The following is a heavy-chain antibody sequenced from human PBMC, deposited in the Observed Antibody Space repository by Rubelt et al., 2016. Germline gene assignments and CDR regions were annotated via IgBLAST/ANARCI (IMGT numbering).Heavy chain of an antibody. CDR1: GFTFSAYA. D-gene: IGHD2-15*01. CDR2: ISSSSTDI. V-gene: IGHV3-21*04. Sequence: GGGLVKPGGSLRLSCAASGFTFSAYAMNWVRQAPGKGLEWLSYISSSSTDIYYADSVKGRFTISRDDATNTLYLQMNSLRAEDTAVYYCAKDPLRRPHTHDYWGQGTLVTVSS. CDR3: AKDPLRRPHTHDY. J-gene: IGHJ4*02.